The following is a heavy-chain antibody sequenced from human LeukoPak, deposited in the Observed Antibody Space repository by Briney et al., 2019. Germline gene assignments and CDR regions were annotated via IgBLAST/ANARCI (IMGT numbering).Heavy chain of an antibody. V-gene: IGHV3-48*04. CDR2: ISSSGSTI. D-gene: IGHD3-22*01. CDR3: ARGVYYDSSGPHDY. CDR1: GFTFSSYW. J-gene: IGHJ4*02. Sequence: GGSLRLSCAASGFTFSSYWMSWVRQAPGKWLEWVSYISSSGSTIYYADSVKGRFTISRDNAKNSLYLQMNSLRAEDTAVYYCARGVYYDSSGPHDYWGQGTLVTVSS.